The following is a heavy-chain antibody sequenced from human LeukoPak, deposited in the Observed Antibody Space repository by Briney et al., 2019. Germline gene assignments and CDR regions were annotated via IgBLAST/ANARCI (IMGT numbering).Heavy chain of an antibody. Sequence: GGSLRLSCAASGFTFSSYWMSWVRQAPGKGLEWVANIKQDGSEKYYVDSVKGRFTISRDNAKNSLYLQMNSLRAEDTAVYYCARGPFDDFWSGYPPDYWGQGTLVTVSS. CDR1: GFTFSSYW. J-gene: IGHJ4*02. CDR3: ARGPFDDFWSGYPPDY. CDR2: IKQDGSEK. D-gene: IGHD3-3*01. V-gene: IGHV3-7*01.